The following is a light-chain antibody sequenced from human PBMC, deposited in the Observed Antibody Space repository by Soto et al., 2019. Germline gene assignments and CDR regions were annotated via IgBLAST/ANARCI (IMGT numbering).Light chain of an antibody. V-gene: IGKV3-11*01. CDR2: DAF. J-gene: IGKJ4*01. CDR1: QSVTTY. CDR3: QHRAHWQLT. Sequence: EIVLTQSPATLSLSLGERATLSCRASQSVTTYLAWYQQKPGQAPRLLIYDAFYRATGIPDRFSGSGSGTDFTLTISSLEPEDFAVYYCQHRAHWQLTFGGGTKVEVK.